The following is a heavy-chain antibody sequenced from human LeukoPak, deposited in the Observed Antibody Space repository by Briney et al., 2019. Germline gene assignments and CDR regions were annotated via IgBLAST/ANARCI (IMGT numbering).Heavy chain of an antibody. CDR1: GGSISSSSYY. V-gene: IGHV4-39*01. CDR2: IYYSGST. J-gene: IGHJ4*02. CDR3: AEEYARVYAYGSGTYFDY. Sequence: PSETLSLTCTVSGGSISSSSYYWGWIRQPPGKGLEWIGSIYYSGSTYYNPSLKSRVTISVDTSKNQFSLKLSSVTAADTAVYYCAEEYARVYAYGSGTYFDYWGQGTLVTVSS. D-gene: IGHD3-10*01.